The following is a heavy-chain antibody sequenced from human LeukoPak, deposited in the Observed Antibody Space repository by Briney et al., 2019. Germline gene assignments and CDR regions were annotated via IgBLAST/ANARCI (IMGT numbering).Heavy chain of an antibody. CDR3: ARVSNWFDP. CDR1: GGSFSGYY. CDR2: IDHSGST. Sequence: PSETLSLTCAVYGGSFSGYYRNWIRQPPGKGPEWIGEIDHSGSTNYNPSLKSRVTISVDTSKNEFSLKLSSVTAADTAVYYCARVSNWFDPWGQGTLVTVSS. V-gene: IGHV4-34*01. J-gene: IGHJ5*02.